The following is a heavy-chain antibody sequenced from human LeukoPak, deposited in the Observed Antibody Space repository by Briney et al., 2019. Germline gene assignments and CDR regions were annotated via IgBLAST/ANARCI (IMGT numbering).Heavy chain of an antibody. CDR3: ARDLVTVTKGFDI. Sequence: SGTLSLTCAVSDDSFSSHYWTWIRQPPGKGLEWIGYISYIGTTNYNPSLKSRVTISIDTSKNQFSLKLSSVTAADTAVYYCARDLVTVTKGFDIWGQGTMVSVSS. V-gene: IGHV4-59*11. CDR2: ISYIGTT. J-gene: IGHJ3*02. D-gene: IGHD4-17*01. CDR1: DDSFSSHY.